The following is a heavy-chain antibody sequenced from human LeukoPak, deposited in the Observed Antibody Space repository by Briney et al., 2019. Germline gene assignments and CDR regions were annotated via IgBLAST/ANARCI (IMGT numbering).Heavy chain of an antibody. D-gene: IGHD4-11*01. V-gene: IGHV3-21*01. J-gene: IGHJ4*02. Sequence: GGSLRLSCATSGSNFSAYTMNWVRQAPGKGLDWVSSISPTTAYIHYADSMKGRFTISRDNARRSLYLQMNSLRVEDTAMYYCTREDHSNYNYWGQGTLVTVSS. CDR1: GSNFSAYT. CDR2: ISPTTAYI. CDR3: TREDHSNYNY.